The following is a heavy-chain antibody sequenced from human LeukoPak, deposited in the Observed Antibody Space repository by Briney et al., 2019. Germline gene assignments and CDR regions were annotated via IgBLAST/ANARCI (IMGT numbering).Heavy chain of an antibody. CDR3: ARVEMTTMGFDY. CDR1: GYTFTDYY. CDR2: MNPDSGGT. D-gene: IGHD5-24*01. V-gene: IGHV1-2*02. J-gene: IGHJ4*02. Sequence: ASVRVSCKASGYTFTDYYMHWVRQAPGQGLEWMGWMNPDSGGTWFAQKFQGRVTMTRDTSISTAYMELTRLISDDTAIYYCARVEMTTMGFDYWGQGTLVTVSS.